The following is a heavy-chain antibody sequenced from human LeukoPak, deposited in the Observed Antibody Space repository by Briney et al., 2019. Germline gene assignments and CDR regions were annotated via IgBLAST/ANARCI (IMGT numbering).Heavy chain of an antibody. D-gene: IGHD5-12*01. J-gene: IGHJ4*02. CDR2: IYYLGST. Sequence: SETLSLTCTVSDGSISSYYWSWLRQPPGKGLEWIGYIYYLGSTNYNPSLKSRVTISVDTSKNQFSLKLSSVTAADTAVYYCARTLYGGYGRADYWGQGTLVTVSS. V-gene: IGHV4-59*01. CDR3: ARTLYGGYGRADY. CDR1: DGSISSYY.